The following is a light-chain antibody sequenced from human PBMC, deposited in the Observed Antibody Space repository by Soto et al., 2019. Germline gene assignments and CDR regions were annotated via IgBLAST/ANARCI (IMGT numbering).Light chain of an antibody. V-gene: IGKV1-6*01. CDR2: DXS. J-gene: IGKJ1*01. Sequence: VKLTPSASSLPASVGDTVNITCRASQGIXNDLVGYQQEPGKAPNLLIYDXSSLQRGVPSRLSGSGSATDFTLTISRLQPEDCAVYYCQQYNNWPPTFGQGTKVDIK. CDR1: QGIXND. CDR3: QQYNNWPPT.